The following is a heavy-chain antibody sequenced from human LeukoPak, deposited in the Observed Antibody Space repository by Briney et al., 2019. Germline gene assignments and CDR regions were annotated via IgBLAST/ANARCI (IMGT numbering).Heavy chain of an antibody. V-gene: IGHV3-21*03. Sequence: PGGSLRLSCAASGFTFSSYSMNWVRQAPGKGLEWVSSISTSSIYIYYADSVKGRFTISRGNAKNSLYLQMNSLKTEDTAVYYCNTDLSVVPAAMRGDYYYYMDVWGKGTTVTISS. CDR2: ISTSSIYI. CDR3: NTDLSVVPAAMRGDYYYYMDV. D-gene: IGHD2-2*01. J-gene: IGHJ6*03. CDR1: GFTFSSYS.